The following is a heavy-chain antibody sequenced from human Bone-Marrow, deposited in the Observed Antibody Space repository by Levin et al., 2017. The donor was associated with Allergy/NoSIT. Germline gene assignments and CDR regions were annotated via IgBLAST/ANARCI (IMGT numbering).Heavy chain of an antibody. V-gene: IGHV3-30-3*01. D-gene: IGHD2-15*01. CDR3: ARDIYSYGTVGTPDY. CDR1: GFTFSGQA. CDR2: ISDDGSRE. J-gene: IGHJ4*02. Sequence: PGGSLRLSCAASGFTFSGQAMHWVRQAPGKGLEWVAVISDDGSREYYADSVKGRFTISRDNSKNTLYLQLSSLRPADTAVYYCARDIYSYGTVGTPDYWGQGTLLTVSS.